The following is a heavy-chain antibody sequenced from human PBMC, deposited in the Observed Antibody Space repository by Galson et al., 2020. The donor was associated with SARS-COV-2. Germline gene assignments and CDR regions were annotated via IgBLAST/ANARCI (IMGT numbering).Heavy chain of an antibody. V-gene: IGHV4-39*07. CDR3: ARDNDYYDFWSGYYTGYYFDY. CDR2: IYYSGST. D-gene: IGHD3-3*01. CDR1: GGSISSSSYY. J-gene: IGHJ4*02. Sequence: SQTLSLTCTVSGGSISSSSYYWGWIRQPPGKGLEWIGSIYYSGSTYYNPSLKSRVTISVDTSKNQFSLKLSSVTAADTAVYYCARDNDYYDFWSGYYTGYYFDYWGQGTLVTVSS.